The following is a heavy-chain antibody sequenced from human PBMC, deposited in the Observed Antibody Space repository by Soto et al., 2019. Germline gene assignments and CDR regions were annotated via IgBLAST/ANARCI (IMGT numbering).Heavy chain of an antibody. Sequence: AASVKVSCEDSGGTFSSYAISWVRQAPGQGLEWMGGIIPIFGTANYAQKFQGRVTITADESTSTAYMELSSLRSEDTAVYYCARAWGATNYDSGGYWLDYWGQGTLVTVSS. J-gene: IGHJ4*02. CDR3: ARAWGATNYDSGGYWLDY. D-gene: IGHD3-22*01. CDR2: IIPIFGTA. V-gene: IGHV1-69*13. CDR1: GGTFSSYA.